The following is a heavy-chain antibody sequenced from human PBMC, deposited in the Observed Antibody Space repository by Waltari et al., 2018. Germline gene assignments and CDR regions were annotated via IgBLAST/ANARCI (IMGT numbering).Heavy chain of an antibody. J-gene: IGHJ3*02. V-gene: IGHV4-59*11. Sequence: QLPLQDSGTGLVIPSETLALSGTVSGAAISSPYTSWIMQHSGKGLEWIGYIYYSGSTNYNPSLKSRVTISVDTSKNQFSLKLSSVTAADTAVYYCARGMTSDAFDIWGQGTMVTVSS. CDR2: IYYSGST. CDR3: ARGMTSDAFDI. CDR1: GAAISSPY. D-gene: IGHD2-21*02.